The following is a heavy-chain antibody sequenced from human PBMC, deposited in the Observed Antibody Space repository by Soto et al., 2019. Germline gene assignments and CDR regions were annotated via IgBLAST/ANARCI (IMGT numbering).Heavy chain of an antibody. D-gene: IGHD3-22*01. CDR2: IYSGGST. CDR1: GFTVSSNY. CDR3: ARGPYDSSGYYYNYYYYYGMDV. Sequence: GGSLRLSCAASGFTVSSNYMSWVRQAPGKGLEWVSVIYSGGSTYYADSVKGRFTISRDNSKNTLYLQMNSLRAEDTAVYYCARGPYDSSGYYYNYYYYYGMDVWGQGTTVTVSS. V-gene: IGHV3-53*01. J-gene: IGHJ6*02.